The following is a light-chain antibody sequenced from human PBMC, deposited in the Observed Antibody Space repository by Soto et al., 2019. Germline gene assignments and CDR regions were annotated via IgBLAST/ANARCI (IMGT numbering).Light chain of an antibody. V-gene: IGKV3-15*01. CDR3: QQYQNWLS. Sequence: EIVMTQSPASLSVSPGERATLSCRASQSVGTNLAWYQKKPGQGPRLLMYGAYTRAIGIPARFSGSGSGTEFTLTITSLQFEDFAVYYCQQYQNWLSFGGGTKVEI. J-gene: IGKJ4*01. CDR2: GAY. CDR1: QSVGTN.